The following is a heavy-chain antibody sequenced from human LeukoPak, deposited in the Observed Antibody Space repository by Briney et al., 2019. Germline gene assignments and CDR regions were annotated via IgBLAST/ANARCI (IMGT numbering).Heavy chain of an antibody. D-gene: IGHD6-6*01. CDR3: ARGSSSSFGHYYYYMDV. CDR2: IIPIFGTA. CDR1: GGTFSSYA. J-gene: IGHJ6*03. Sequence: SVKVSCKASGGTFSSYAISWVRQAPGQGLEWMGGIIPIFGTANYAQKFQGRVTITTDESTSTAYMELSSLRSEDTAVYYCARGSSSSFGHYYYYMDVWGKGTTVTVSS. V-gene: IGHV1-69*05.